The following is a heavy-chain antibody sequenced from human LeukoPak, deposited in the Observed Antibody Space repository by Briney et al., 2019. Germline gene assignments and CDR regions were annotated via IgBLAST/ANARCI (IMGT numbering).Heavy chain of an antibody. Sequence: GGSLRLSCAASGFTFSSYEMNWVHQAPGKGLEWVSYISSSGSTIYYADSVKGRFTISRDNAKNSLYLQMNSLRAEDTAVYYCAELGITMIGGVWGKGTTVTVSS. D-gene: IGHD3-10*02. CDR1: GFTFSSYE. J-gene: IGHJ6*04. V-gene: IGHV3-48*03. CDR2: ISSSGSTI. CDR3: AELGITMIGGV.